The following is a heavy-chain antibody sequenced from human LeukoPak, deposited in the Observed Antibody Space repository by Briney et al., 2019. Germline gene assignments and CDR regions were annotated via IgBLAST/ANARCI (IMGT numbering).Heavy chain of an antibody. D-gene: IGHD2-15*01. CDR2: IIPIFGTA. CDR3: AGDGAYCSGGSCYDY. Sequence: SVKVSCKASGGTFSSYAISWVRQAPGQGLEWMGGIIPIFGTANYAQKFQGRVTITTDESTSTAYMELSSLRSEDTAVYYCAGDGAYCSGGSCYDYWGQGTLVTVSS. V-gene: IGHV1-69*05. J-gene: IGHJ4*02. CDR1: GGTFSSYA.